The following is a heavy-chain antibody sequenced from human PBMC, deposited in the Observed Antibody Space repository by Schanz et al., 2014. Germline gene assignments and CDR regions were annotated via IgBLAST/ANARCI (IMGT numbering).Heavy chain of an antibody. D-gene: IGHD3-10*01. Sequence: EVQLLESGGGLVQPGGSLRLSCAASGFTFRNYAMTWVRQAPGKGLEWVSTIYSSGSTYYADSVRGRFTISRDNSMNTVYLQMNSLRSDDAAVYYCARAQGVIRLYYGVDVWGQGTTVTVSS. CDR2: IYSSGST. J-gene: IGHJ6*02. V-gene: IGHV3-23*05. CDR3: ARAQGVIRLYYGVDV. CDR1: GFTFRNYA.